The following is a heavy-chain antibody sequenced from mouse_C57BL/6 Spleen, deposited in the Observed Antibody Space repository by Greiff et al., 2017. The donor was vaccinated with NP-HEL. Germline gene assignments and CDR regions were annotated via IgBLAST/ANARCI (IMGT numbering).Heavy chain of an antibody. CDR1: GYTFTSYW. D-gene: IGHD2-2*01. Sequence: QVQLQQSGAELVKPGASVKLSCKASGYTFTSYWMHWVKQRPGQGLEWIGMIHPNSGSTNYNEKFKSKATLTVDKSSSTAYMQLSSLTSEDSAVYDCARANGYDESRGGYYAMDDWGQGTSVTVSS. J-gene: IGHJ4*01. CDR3: ARANGYDESRGGYYAMDD. CDR2: IHPNSGST. V-gene: IGHV1-64*01.